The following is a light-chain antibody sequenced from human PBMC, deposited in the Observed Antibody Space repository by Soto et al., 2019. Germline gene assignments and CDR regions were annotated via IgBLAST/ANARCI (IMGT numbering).Light chain of an antibody. CDR1: QRITTY. CDR2: TAA. CDR3: QQSYRTPFT. J-gene: IGKJ2*01. V-gene: IGKV1-39*01. Sequence: IHMTQSPSSLSASVGDRVTITCRASQRITTYLNWYQQKPGKAPKLLISTAATLQGGVPSRFSGSGSGTDFTLTIITLQPEEFATYFCQQSYRTPFTFGQGTKLEIK.